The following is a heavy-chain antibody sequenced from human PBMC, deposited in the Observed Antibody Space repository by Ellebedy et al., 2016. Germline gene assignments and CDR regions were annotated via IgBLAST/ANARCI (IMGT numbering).Heavy chain of an antibody. D-gene: IGHD4-17*01. J-gene: IGHJ4*02. CDR1: GLPFSTFF. Sequence: GGSLRLXXAVSGLPFSTFFMSWVRQAPGKGLEWVATISANGDKRDLADSVQGRFTISRDNFRNTLHLQMNNLRAEDTAVYYCYYGHYSGSWGQGTLVTVSS. CDR2: ISANGDKR. V-gene: IGHV3-23*01. CDR3: YYGHYSGS.